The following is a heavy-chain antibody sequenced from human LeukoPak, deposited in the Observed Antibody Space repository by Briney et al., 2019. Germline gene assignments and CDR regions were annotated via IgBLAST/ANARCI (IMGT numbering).Heavy chain of an antibody. CDR1: GGSFSGYY. Sequence: SETLSLTCAVYGGSFSGYYWSWIRQPPGKGLEWIGEINHSGSTNYNPSLKSRVTIPVDTSKNQFSLKLSSVTAADTAVYYCARGAGYDSSGYYYARRWFDPWGQGTLVTVSS. D-gene: IGHD3-22*01. CDR3: ARGAGYDSSGYYYARRWFDP. J-gene: IGHJ5*02. CDR2: INHSGST. V-gene: IGHV4-34*01.